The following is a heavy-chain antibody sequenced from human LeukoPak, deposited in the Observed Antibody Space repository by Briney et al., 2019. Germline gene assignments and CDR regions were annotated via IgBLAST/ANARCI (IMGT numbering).Heavy chain of an antibody. CDR3: ARNDSSGYFDY. D-gene: IGHD3-22*01. Sequence: SETLSLTCAVSDYSISSGNYWGWIRQPPGKGLEWTGSVYHSGSTHYSPSLKSRVTISVDTSKNQFSLKLRSVTAADTAVYYCARNDSSGYFDYWGQGTLVTVSS. CDR2: VYHSGST. V-gene: IGHV4-38-2*01. CDR1: DYSISSGNY. J-gene: IGHJ4*02.